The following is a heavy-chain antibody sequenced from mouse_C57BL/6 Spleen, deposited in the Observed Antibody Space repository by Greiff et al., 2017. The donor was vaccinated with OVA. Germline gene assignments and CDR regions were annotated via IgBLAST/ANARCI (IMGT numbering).Heavy chain of an antibody. D-gene: IGHD1-1*01. CDR3: ASDYGSSYDWYFDV. CDR1: GYTFTDYN. Sequence: EVQLQQSGPELVKPGASVKMSCKASGYTFTDYNMHWVKQSHGKSLEWIGYINPNNGGTSYNQKFKGKATLTVNKSSSTAYMELRSLTSEDSAVYYCASDYGSSYDWYFDVWGTGTTVTVSS. V-gene: IGHV1-22*01. CDR2: INPNNGGT. J-gene: IGHJ1*03.